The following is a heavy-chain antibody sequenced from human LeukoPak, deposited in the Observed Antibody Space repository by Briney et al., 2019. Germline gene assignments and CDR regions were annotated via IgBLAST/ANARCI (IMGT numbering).Heavy chain of an antibody. Sequence: KASETLSLTCAVYGGSFSGYYWSWIRQPPGKGLEWIGEINHSASTNYNPSLKSRVTISVDTSKNQFSLKLSSVTTADTAVYYCAREEDYDILTGQGHFDYWGQGTLVTVSS. V-gene: IGHV4-34*01. CDR2: INHSAST. J-gene: IGHJ4*02. CDR1: GGSFSGYY. D-gene: IGHD3-9*01. CDR3: AREEDYDILTGQGHFDY.